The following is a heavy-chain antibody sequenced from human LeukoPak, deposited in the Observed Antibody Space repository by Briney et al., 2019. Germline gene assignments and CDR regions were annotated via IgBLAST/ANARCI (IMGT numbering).Heavy chain of an antibody. CDR1: GGSISSGSYY. J-gene: IGHJ6*03. Sequence: PSQTLSLTCTVSGGSISSGSYYWSWIRQPAGKGLEWIGRIYTSGSTNYNPSLKSRVTISVDTSKNQFSLKLSSVTAADTAVYYCARAVAKTYYYYYMDVWGKGTTVTISS. CDR3: ARAVAKTYYYYYMDV. V-gene: IGHV4-61*02. D-gene: IGHD6-19*01. CDR2: IYTSGST.